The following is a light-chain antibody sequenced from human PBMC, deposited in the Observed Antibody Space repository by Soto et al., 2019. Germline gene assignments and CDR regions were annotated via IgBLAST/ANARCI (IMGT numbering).Light chain of an antibody. V-gene: IGLV2-14*01. J-gene: IGLJ1*01. Sequence: QSALTQPASVSGSPGQSITMSCTGTSSDVGGYNYVSWYQQHPGKAPKLILYDVSNRPSGVSNRFSGSKSGNTASLTISGLQAEDEADYYCSSSTTSSTQVFGTGTKVTVL. CDR1: SSDVGGYNY. CDR3: SSSTTSSTQV. CDR2: DVS.